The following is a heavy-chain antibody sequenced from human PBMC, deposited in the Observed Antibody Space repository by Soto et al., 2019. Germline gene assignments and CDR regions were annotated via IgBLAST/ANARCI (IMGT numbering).Heavy chain of an antibody. J-gene: IGHJ4*02. CDR2: IYYSGST. Sequence: SETLSLTCTVSGGSISSSSYYWGWIRQPPGKGLEWIGSIYYSGSTYYNPSLKSRVTISVDTSKNQFSLKLSSVTAADTAVYYCARHGWGHSNYVPFDYWGQGTLVTVSS. CDR3: ARHGWGHSNYVPFDY. D-gene: IGHD4-4*01. V-gene: IGHV4-39*01. CDR1: GGSISSSSYY.